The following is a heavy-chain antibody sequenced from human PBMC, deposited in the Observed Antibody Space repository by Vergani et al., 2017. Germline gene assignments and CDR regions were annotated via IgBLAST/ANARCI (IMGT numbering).Heavy chain of an antibody. CDR3: ARDTRYGDYGTDYGMDV. Sequence: QVQLQESGPGLVKPSETLSLTCTVSGGSISSYYWSWIRQPPGKGLEWIGYIYYSGSTNYNPTLKSRVTISVDTSKNQFSRKLSSVTAPDTAVYYCARDTRYGDYGTDYGMDVWGQGTTVTVSS. CDR2: IYYSGST. CDR1: GGSISSYY. J-gene: IGHJ6*02. D-gene: IGHD4-17*01. V-gene: IGHV4-59*01.